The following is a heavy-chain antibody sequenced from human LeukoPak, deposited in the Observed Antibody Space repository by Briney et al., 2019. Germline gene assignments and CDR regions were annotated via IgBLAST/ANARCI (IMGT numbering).Heavy chain of an antibody. Sequence: PSHTLSLTCTVSGGSISSGSYYCRWTRQPAGKGLEWIGCIYTSGSTNYNPSRESRVTISVDASKNPFSLKLSSVTAADTAVYYCAREQGVLPHFDIWGQGRMVTVSS. V-gene: IGHV4-61*02. CDR1: GGSISSGSYY. CDR2: IYTSGST. J-gene: IGHJ3*02. CDR3: AREQGVLPHFDI.